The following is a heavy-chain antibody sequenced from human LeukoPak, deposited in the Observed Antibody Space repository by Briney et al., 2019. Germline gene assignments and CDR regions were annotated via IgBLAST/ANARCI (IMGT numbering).Heavy chain of an antibody. CDR1: GGSFSGYY. D-gene: IGHD4-23*01. J-gene: IGHJ4*02. CDR3: ARPTVGYFDY. V-gene: IGHV4-34*01. CDR2: INHSGST. Sequence: PSETLSLTCAVYGGSFSGYYWSWIRQPPGKGLDWIGEINHSGSTNYIPSLKSRVTISVDTSKNQFSLKLSSVTAADTAVYYCARPTVGYFDYWGQGILVTVSS.